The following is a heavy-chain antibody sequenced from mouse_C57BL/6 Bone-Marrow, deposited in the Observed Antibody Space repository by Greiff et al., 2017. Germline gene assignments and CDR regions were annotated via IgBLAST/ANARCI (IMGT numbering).Heavy chain of an antibody. V-gene: IGHV14-2*01. Sequence: VQLQQSGAELVKPGASVTLSCTASGFNIKDYYIHWVKQRPEQGLEWIGRIDPEDGETKYAPKFQDKATITADTSSNTAYLHLSSLTSEDTDVYYCTRSLIYYGTNYWGQGTTLTVSS. CDR3: TRSLIYYGTNY. J-gene: IGHJ2*01. D-gene: IGHD1-1*01. CDR1: GFNIKDYY. CDR2: IDPEDGET.